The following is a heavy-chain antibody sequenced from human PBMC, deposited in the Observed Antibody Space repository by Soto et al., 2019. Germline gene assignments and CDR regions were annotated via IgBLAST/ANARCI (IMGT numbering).Heavy chain of an antibody. CDR1: GFAFSIYG. CDR3: GHPAGDAAGGRSDF. D-gene: IGHD6-25*01. CDR2: VSSDGRIA. V-gene: IGHV3-30*03. J-gene: IGHJ4*02. Sequence: LRLSCAASGFAFSIYGMHLVRQPPGRGLEWVAVVSSDGRIAYYADSVKGRFTISRDNSRNTLSLQMNSLRGEDSAVYYCGHPAGDAAGGRSDFWGQGALVTVSS.